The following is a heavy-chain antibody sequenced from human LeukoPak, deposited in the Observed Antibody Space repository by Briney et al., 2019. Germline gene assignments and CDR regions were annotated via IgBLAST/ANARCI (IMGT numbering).Heavy chain of an antibody. CDR2: IYYSGST. CDR3: ARSGYREGADALDI. CDR1: GGSVSSYY. Sequence: SETLSLTCTVSGGSVSSYYWSWIRQPPGKGLEWIGYIYYSGSTNYNPSLKSRVTISVDTSKNQFSLKLSSVTAADTAVYYCARSGYREGADALDIWGQGTMVTVSS. V-gene: IGHV4-59*02. J-gene: IGHJ3*02. D-gene: IGHD5-18*01.